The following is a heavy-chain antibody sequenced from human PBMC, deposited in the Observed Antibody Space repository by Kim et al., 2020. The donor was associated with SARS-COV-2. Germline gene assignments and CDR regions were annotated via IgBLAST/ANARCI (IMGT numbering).Heavy chain of an antibody. Sequence: GGSLRLSCVASGFTFSAYAMSWVRQAPGKGLEWVSTIGINGGATYYPDSVRGRFTISRDNSKNTLFLQMNNLRAEDTAAYYCAKGRGAHCVGSAGDCNSRVLDFWGQGTLVTVSS. CDR3: AKGRGAHCVGSAGDCNSRVLDF. V-gene: IGHV3-23*01. CDR1: GFTFSAYA. CDR2: IGINGGAT. J-gene: IGHJ4*02. D-gene: IGHD2-21*01.